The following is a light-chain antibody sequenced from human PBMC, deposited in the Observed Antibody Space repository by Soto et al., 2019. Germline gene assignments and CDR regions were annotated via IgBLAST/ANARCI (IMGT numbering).Light chain of an antibody. CDR3: QQYNDWPPIT. CDR2: YAS. CDR1: QSVSNN. V-gene: IGKV3-15*01. J-gene: IGKJ5*01. Sequence: EIMMTQSPATLSVSPGESATLSCRASQSVSNNLAWYQHKPGQAPRLLIYYASTRATGIPARFSGSGSGTEFTLTISSLQSEDFALYYCQQYNDWPPITFCQGTRLEIK.